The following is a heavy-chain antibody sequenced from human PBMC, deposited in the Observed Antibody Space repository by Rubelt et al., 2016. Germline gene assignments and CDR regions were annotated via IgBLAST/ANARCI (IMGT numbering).Heavy chain of an antibody. Sequence: QVQLQQWGAGLLKPSETLSLTCAVFGGSFSGYSRSWIRQPPGKGLEWIGEINHSGSNNYNPSLKSRVTTSGDTSKKQFSLEVGSVTGADTAVYYGAGEYGMDVWCQGTTVTVSS. J-gene: IGHJ6*02. CDR3: AGEYGMDV. CDR1: GGSFSGYS. CDR2: INHSGSN. D-gene: IGHD2/OR15-2a*01. V-gene: IGHV4-34*02.